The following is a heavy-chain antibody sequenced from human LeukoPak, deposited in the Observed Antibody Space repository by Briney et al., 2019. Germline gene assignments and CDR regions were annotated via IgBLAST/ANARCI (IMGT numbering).Heavy chain of an antibody. CDR2: ISGSGGST. Sequence: TGGSLRLSCAASGFTCSSYAMSWVRQAPGKGLEWVSAISGSGGSTYYADSVKGRFTISRDNSKNTLYLQMNSLRAEDTAVYYCAILYSNYVLPSRGRFDYWGQGTLVAVSS. CDR3: AILYSNYVLPSRGRFDY. CDR1: GFTCSSYA. J-gene: IGHJ4*02. D-gene: IGHD4-4*01. V-gene: IGHV3-23*01.